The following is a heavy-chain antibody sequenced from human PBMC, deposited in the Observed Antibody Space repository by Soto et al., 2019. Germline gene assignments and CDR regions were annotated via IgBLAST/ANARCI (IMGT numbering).Heavy chain of an antibody. Sequence: EVQLVESGGGLVQPGGSLRLSCAASGFTFSSYDMHWVRQATGKVLEWVSASGTAGDTYYPGSVKGRFTISRENAKNSLYDQMNSLRAADTAVYYCASDGKGGGGAFDIWGQGTMVTVSS. CDR1: GFTFSSYD. V-gene: IGHV3-13*04. CDR3: ASDGKGGGGAFDI. CDR2: SGTAGDT. J-gene: IGHJ3*02. D-gene: IGHD3-16*01.